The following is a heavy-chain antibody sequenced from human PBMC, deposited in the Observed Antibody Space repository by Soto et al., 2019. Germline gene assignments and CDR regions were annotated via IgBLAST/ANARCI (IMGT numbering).Heavy chain of an antibody. CDR1: GYTFTSYC. V-gene: IGHV1-18*01. D-gene: IGHD3-10*01. CDR2: ISAYNGNT. Sequence: ASVKVSCKASGYTFTSYCISWVLQAPGQGLEWMGWISAYNGNTNYAQKLQGRVTMTTDTSTSTAYMELRSLRSDDTAVYYCARSRSGTYGGVYWGQGTLVTVSS. CDR3: ARSRSGTYGGVY. J-gene: IGHJ4*02.